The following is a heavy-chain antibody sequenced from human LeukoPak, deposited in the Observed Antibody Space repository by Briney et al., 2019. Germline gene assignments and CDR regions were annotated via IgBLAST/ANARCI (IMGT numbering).Heavy chain of an antibody. D-gene: IGHD6-13*01. J-gene: IGHJ4*02. V-gene: IGHV5-10-1*01. CDR1: GYIFTNYW. Sequence: GESLKISCKDSGYIFTNYWISWVRQMPGQGLEWMGRIDPSDSYTNYSPSFQGHVTISADTSIGTAYLQWSSLKASDTAMYYCVRQGTHIAAAGIDYWGQGTLVAVSS. CDR3: VRQGTHIAAAGIDY. CDR2: IDPSDSYT.